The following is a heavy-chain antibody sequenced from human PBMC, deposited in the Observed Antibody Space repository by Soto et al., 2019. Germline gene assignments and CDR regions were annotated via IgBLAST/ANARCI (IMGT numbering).Heavy chain of an antibody. Sequence: EVQLVESGGGLVKPGGSLRLSCAASGFTFSSYSMNWVRQAPGKGLEWVSSISSSSSYIYYADSVKGRFTISRDNAKNSLYLQMNSLRAEDTAVYYCARDLARGGYSNFDYWGQGTLVTVSS. CDR1: GFTFSSYS. D-gene: IGHD4-4*01. CDR3: ARDLARGGYSNFDY. V-gene: IGHV3-21*01. J-gene: IGHJ4*02. CDR2: ISSSSSYI.